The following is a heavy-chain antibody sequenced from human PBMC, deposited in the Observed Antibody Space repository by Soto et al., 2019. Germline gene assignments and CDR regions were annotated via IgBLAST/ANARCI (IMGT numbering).Heavy chain of an antibody. J-gene: IGHJ4*02. CDR2: IIPIFGTA. CDR3: ARDSRRHSGGIDN. Sequence: QVQLVQSGAEVKKPGSSVKVSCKASGGTFSSYSLNWVRQAPGQGLEWMGEIIPIFGTANYAQKFQGRVTITADESTSTAYMELSSLRSEDTALYYCARDSRRHSGGIDNWGQGTLVTVSS. V-gene: IGHV1-69*01. CDR1: GGTFSSYS. D-gene: IGHD2-2*01.